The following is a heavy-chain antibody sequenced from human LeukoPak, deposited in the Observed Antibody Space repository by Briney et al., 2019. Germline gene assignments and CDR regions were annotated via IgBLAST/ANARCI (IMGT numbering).Heavy chain of an antibody. CDR1: GFTVSSNS. Sequence: GGSLRLSCTVSGFTVSSNSMSWVRQAPGKGLEWVSFIYSDNTHYSDSVKGRFTISRDNSKNTLYLQMNSLRAEDTAVYYCARGAYYSSGWYTYFDYWGQGTLVTVSS. D-gene: IGHD6-19*01. CDR3: ARGAYYSSGWYTYFDY. V-gene: IGHV3-53*01. J-gene: IGHJ4*02. CDR2: IYSDNT.